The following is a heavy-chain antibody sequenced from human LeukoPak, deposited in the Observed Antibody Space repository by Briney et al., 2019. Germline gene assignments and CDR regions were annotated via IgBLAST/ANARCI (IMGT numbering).Heavy chain of an antibody. V-gene: IGHV1-8*01. Sequence: ASVKVSCKASGYTFTSYDINWVRQATGQGLEWMGWMNPNSGNTGYAQKFQGRVTMTRNTSISTAYMELSSLRSEDTAVYYCASPSRGFWSARYYGMDVWGQGTTVTVPS. D-gene: IGHD3-3*01. CDR1: GYTFTSYD. CDR2: MNPNSGNT. CDR3: ASPSRGFWSARYYGMDV. J-gene: IGHJ6*02.